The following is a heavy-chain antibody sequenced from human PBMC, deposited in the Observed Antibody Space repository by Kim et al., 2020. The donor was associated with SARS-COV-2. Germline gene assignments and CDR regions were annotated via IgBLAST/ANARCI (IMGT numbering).Heavy chain of an antibody. CDR3: ARGAAAGGNWFDP. V-gene: IGHV1-2*02. Sequence: YAQKLQGRVPMTRDTSVSTAYMELSRLRSDDTAVYYCARGAAAGGNWFDPWGQGTLVTVSS. D-gene: IGHD6-13*01. J-gene: IGHJ5*02.